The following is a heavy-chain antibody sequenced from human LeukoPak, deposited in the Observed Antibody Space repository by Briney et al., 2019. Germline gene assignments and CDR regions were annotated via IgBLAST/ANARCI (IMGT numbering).Heavy chain of an antibody. CDR3: ARAPYYYDSSGYYARPYYFDY. V-gene: IGHV1-69*05. CDR1: GGTFSSYA. J-gene: IGHJ4*02. Sequence: ASVKVSCKASGGTFSSYAISWVRQAPGQGLEWMGGIIPIFGTANYAQKFQGRVTITTDESTSTAYMELSSLRSEDTAVYYCARAPYYYDSSGYYARPYYFDYWGQGTLVTVSS. D-gene: IGHD3-22*01. CDR2: IIPIFGTA.